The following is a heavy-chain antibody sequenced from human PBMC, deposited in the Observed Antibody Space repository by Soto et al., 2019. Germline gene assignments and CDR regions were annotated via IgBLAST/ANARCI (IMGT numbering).Heavy chain of an antibody. CDR3: ATPPGAIEPTFDY. V-gene: IGHV3-23*01. CDR2: ISGSGGCT. Sequence: EVQLLESGGGLVQPGGSLRLSCAASGFTFSSYAMSWLRQAPGKGLVWVSAISGSGGCTYYADSVKGRFTITSHNSSITMYLQRNNLGAEATAVYYCATPPGAIEPTFDYWGQGTLVTVSS. CDR1: GFTFSSYA. J-gene: IGHJ4*02. D-gene: IGHD2-2*02.